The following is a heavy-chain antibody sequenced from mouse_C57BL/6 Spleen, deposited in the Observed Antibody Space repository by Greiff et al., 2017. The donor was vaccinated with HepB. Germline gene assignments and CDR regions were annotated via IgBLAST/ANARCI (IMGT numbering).Heavy chain of an antibody. D-gene: IGHD2-2*01. J-gene: IGHJ3*01. CDR1: GYTFTSYW. CDR2: IDPSDSYT. CDR3: ARTTMVTTGGTWFAY. Sequence: QVQLQQPGAELVKPGASVKLSCKASGYTFTSYWMQWVKQRPGQGLEWIGEIDPSDSYTNYNQKFKGKATLNVDTSSSTAYMQLSSLTSEDSAVYYCARTTMVTTGGTWFAYWGQGTLVTVSA. V-gene: IGHV1-50*01.